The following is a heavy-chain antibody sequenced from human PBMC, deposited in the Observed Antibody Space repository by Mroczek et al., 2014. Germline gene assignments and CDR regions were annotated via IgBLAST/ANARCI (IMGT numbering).Heavy chain of an antibody. CDR3: ARDFGVPGXNDAFDI. J-gene: IGHJ3*02. CDR2: ISSSSSYI. CDR1: GFTFSIYS. D-gene: IGHD2-2*01. Sequence: VQLVESGGGLVKPGGSLRLSCAASGFTFSIYSMNWVRQAPGKGLEWVSSISSSSSYIYYADSVKGRFTISRDNAKNSLYLQMNSLRAEDTAVYYCARDFGVPGXNDAFDIWGQGTMVTVSS. V-gene: IGHV3-21*01.